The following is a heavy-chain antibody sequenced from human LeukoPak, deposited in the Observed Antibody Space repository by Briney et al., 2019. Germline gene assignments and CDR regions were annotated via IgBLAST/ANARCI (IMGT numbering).Heavy chain of an antibody. J-gene: IGHJ4*02. CDR2: ISGSGGST. V-gene: IGHV3-23*01. CDR3: AKDKRGGSYYPPIDY. Sequence: GGSLRLSCAASGFTVSANYMSWVRQAPGKGLEWVSAISGSGGSTYYADSVKGRFTISRDNSKNTLYLQMNSLRAEDTAVYYCAKDKRGGSYYPPIDYWGQGTLVTVSS. CDR1: GFTVSANY. D-gene: IGHD1-26*01.